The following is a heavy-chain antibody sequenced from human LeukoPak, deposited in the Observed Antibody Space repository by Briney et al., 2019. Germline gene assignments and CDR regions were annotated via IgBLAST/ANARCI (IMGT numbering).Heavy chain of an antibody. CDR1: GGSISTYS. V-gene: IGHV4-4*07. D-gene: IGHD3-22*01. CDR2: IFPSGTT. J-gene: IGHJ4*02. CDR3: ARGPGHLNIPYYYYDSSGYYTPVGYFDY. Sequence: SETLSLTCSVSGGSISTYSWNWIRQPAGKGLEWIGRIFPSGTTKYHPPLKSRITISVDKSKNQFSLKLSSVTAADTAVYYCARGPGHLNIPYYYYDSSGYYTPVGYFDYWGQGTLVTVSS.